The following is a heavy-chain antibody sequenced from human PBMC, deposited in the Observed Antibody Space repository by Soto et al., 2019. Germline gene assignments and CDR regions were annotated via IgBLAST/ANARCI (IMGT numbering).Heavy chain of an antibody. J-gene: IGHJ3*02. CDR1: GLIVSSTY. D-gene: IGHD2-15*01. V-gene: IGHV3-66*01. CDR2: ISNGGDT. CDR3: AREPRYCSGGSCSITGDAFDI. Sequence: EVQLVESGGGLVQPAGSLRLSCAASGLIVSSTYMSWVRQAPGKGLEWVSVISNGGDTHYADSVKGRFSLSRDISNNTLHLQMSSLRVEDTAVYYCAREPRYCSGGSCSITGDAFDIWGQGTMVTVSS.